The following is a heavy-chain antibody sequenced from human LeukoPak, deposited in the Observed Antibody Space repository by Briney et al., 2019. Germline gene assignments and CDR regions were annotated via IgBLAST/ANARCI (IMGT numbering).Heavy chain of an antibody. CDR3: ARRQKDGSYDY. V-gene: IGHV3-48*03. J-gene: IGHJ4*02. D-gene: IGHD5-18*01. CDR2: ISSSGSTT. Sequence: GGSLRLSCAASGFTFSSYEMNWVRQAPGKGLEWVSYISSSGSTTYYADSVKGRFTISRDNAKNSLYLQMNSLRAEDTAVYYCARRQKDGSYDYWGQGTLVTVSS. CDR1: GFTFSSYE.